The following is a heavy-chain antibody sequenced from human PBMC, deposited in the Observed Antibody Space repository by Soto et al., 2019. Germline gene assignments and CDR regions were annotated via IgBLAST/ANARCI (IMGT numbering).Heavy chain of an antibody. CDR1: GDSISNYH. Sequence: QVQLQESGPGLVKPSETLTLTCTVSGDSISNYHWSWIRQTPGKGLEWIGYVFHSGSTKYHPSLMSRATISRATYKCELALKLKSVTAADTAIYFCAREGVWLEETYIDYWSPGTLVTVSS. D-gene: IGHD3-10*01. J-gene: IGHJ4*02. CDR2: VFHSGST. CDR3: AREGVWLEETYIDY. V-gene: IGHV4-59*01.